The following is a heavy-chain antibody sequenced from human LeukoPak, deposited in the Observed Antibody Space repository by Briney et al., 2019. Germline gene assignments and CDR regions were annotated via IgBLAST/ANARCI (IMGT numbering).Heavy chain of an antibody. CDR2: ISGSGSTI. D-gene: IGHD6-19*01. J-gene: IGHJ4*02. V-gene: IGHV3-48*03. CDR1: GFTFSSYA. Sequence: PGGSLRLSCAASGFTFSSYAMHWVRQAPGKGLEWVAFISGSGSTIYYADSVRGRFIISRDTAKNSLYLQMSSLRAEDTAVYYCARDAFRHSSSFFYFDYWGQGTPVTVSS. CDR3: ARDAFRHSSSFFYFDY.